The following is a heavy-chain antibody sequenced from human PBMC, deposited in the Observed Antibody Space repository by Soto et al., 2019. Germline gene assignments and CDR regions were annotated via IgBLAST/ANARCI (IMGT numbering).Heavy chain of an antibody. CDR3: ARGLPVVAVAGRGTNAFDI. J-gene: IGHJ3*02. CDR2: IIPIFGTA. CDR1: GGTFSSYA. Sequence: VQLVQSGAEVKKPGSSVKVSCKASGGTFSSYAISWVRQAPGQGLEWMGGIIPIFGTANYAQKFQGRVTITADESTSTAYMELSSLRSEDTAVYYCARGLPVVAVAGRGTNAFDIWDQGTMVTVSS. D-gene: IGHD6-19*01. V-gene: IGHV1-69*01.